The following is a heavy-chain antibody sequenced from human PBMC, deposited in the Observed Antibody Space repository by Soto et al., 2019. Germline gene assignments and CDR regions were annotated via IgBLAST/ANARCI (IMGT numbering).Heavy chain of an antibody. CDR2: IDPTDSYT. Sequence: GESLKISCQASGYSFTTYWISWVRQMPGKGLECMGRIDPTDSYTDYGPSFEGHVTMSVDRSINTAYLEWSSLKASDSAMYYCARLTLAHDSGGYVPPLFEYWGQGTQVTVSS. D-gene: IGHD3-22*01. CDR3: ARLTLAHDSGGYVPPLFEY. CDR1: GYSFTTYW. V-gene: IGHV5-10-1*01. J-gene: IGHJ4*02.